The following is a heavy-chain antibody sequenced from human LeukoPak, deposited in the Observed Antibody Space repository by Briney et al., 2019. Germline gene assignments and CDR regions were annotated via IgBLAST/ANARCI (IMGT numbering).Heavy chain of an antibody. CDR1: GFTFSDYY. V-gene: IGHV3-11*04. CDR2: ISSSGRTI. Sequence: GGSLRLSCAASGFTFSDYYMSWIRQAPGKGLEWISYISSSGRTIYYADSVKGRFTISRDNAKNSLYLQMNSLRAEDTAVYYCAKLLYYYDSSQPNWGQGTLVTVSS. CDR3: AKLLYYYDSSQPN. D-gene: IGHD3-22*01. J-gene: IGHJ4*02.